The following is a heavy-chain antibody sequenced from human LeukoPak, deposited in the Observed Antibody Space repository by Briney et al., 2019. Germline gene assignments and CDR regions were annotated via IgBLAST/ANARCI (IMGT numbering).Heavy chain of an antibody. Sequence: GRSLRLSCAASGFTFSSYAMHWVRQAPGKGLEWVAVISYDGSNKYYADSVKGRFTISRDNSKNTLYLQMNSLRAEDTAVYYCARGRAVAKTGLTYWGQGTLVTVSS. CDR2: ISYDGSNK. CDR3: ARGRAVAKTGLTY. CDR1: GFTFSSYA. J-gene: IGHJ4*02. V-gene: IGHV3-30*04. D-gene: IGHD6-19*01.